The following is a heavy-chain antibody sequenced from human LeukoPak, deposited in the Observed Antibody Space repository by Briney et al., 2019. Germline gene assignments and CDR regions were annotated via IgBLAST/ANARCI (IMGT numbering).Heavy chain of an antibody. Sequence: GASVKVSCKASSYTFTSYGISWVRQAPGQGLEWMGWISAYNGNTNYAQKLQGRVTMTTDTSTSTAYMELRSLRSDDTAVYYCARGSWGIAAAENYFDYWGQGTLVTVSS. CDR3: ARGSWGIAAAENYFDY. D-gene: IGHD6-13*01. J-gene: IGHJ4*02. CDR2: ISAYNGNT. CDR1: SYTFTSYG. V-gene: IGHV1-18*01.